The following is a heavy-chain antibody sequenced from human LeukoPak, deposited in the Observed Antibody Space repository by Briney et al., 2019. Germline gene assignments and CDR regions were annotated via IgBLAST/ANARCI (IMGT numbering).Heavy chain of an antibody. CDR1: GGSISSYY. D-gene: IGHD3-3*01. CDR3: ARIGSRYYDFWSGYYTEYWFDP. J-gene: IGHJ5*02. CDR2: IYYSGST. V-gene: IGHV4-59*01. Sequence: SETLSLTCTVSGGSISSYYWSWIRQPPGKGLEWIGYIYYSGSTNYNPSLKSRVTISLDTSKNQFSLKLSSVTAADTAVYYCARIGSRYYDFWSGYYTEYWFDPWGQGTLVTVSS.